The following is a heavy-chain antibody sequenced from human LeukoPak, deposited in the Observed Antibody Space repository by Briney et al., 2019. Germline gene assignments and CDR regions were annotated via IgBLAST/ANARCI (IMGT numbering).Heavy chain of an antibody. CDR1: GFTFSSYG. V-gene: IGHV3-30*02. CDR3: AKGPVVATTSFDY. D-gene: IGHD5-12*01. J-gene: IGHJ4*02. CDR2: IRYDGSNK. Sequence: PGGSLRLSCAASGFTFSSYGMHWVRQAPGKGLEWVAFIRYDGSNKYYADSVKGRFTISRDNSKNTLYLQMNSLRAEDTAVYYCAKGPVVATTSFDYWGQGTLVTVSS.